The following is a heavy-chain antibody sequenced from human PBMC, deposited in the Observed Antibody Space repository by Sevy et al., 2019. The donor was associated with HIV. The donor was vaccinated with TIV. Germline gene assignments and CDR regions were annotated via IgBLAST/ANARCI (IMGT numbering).Heavy chain of an antibody. Sequence: SETLSLTCTVSGYSIIGDYYWGWIRQPPGKGLEWIVLTYHSGSTYYNPSLDSRVTLSIDTAKNQFSLRLSSVTAADTAIYDYARVKLRGAYYYDFWGQGTLVTVSS. V-gene: IGHV4-38-2*02. CDR1: GYSIIGDYY. J-gene: IGHJ4*02. CDR2: TYHSGST. CDR3: ARVKLRGAYYYDF.